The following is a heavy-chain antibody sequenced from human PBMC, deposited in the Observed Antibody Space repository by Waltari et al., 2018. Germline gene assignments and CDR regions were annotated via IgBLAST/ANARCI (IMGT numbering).Heavy chain of an antibody. Sequence: QLQLQESGPGLVKPSETLSLSCSVSGGSISTKSHFWGWIRQPPGQGLQWIGTISYTGATYSSPSLKGRVTLSRDTSKNQLSLKLGSVTAADTAMYYCATYIGASVGTAAFDVWGQGTMVTVS. CDR2: ISYTGAT. V-gene: IGHV4-39*01. J-gene: IGHJ3*01. CDR3: ATYIGASVGTAAFDV. CDR1: GGSISTKSHF. D-gene: IGHD5-12*01.